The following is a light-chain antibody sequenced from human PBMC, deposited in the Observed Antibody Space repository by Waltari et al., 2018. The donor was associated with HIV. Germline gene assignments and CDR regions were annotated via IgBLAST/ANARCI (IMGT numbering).Light chain of an antibody. V-gene: IGKV4-1*01. CDR2: WAS. J-gene: IGKJ1*01. CDR3: QQHYRVPWT. CDR1: QILLDASNNKTY. Sequence: DFVVTQSPASLAVSLGERATFHCKSRQILLDASNNKTYLAWYQQKPGQPPKLRSYWASTRESGVPERFSGSESGTDFTLTITSVQAEDVAVYYCQQHYRVPWTFGQGTKVEIK.